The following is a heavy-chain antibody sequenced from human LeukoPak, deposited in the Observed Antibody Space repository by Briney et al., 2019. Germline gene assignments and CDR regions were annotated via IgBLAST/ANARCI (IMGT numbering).Heavy chain of an antibody. J-gene: IGHJ3*02. CDR2: ISSSGSTI. CDR3: ARGKYYYDRPGAFDI. V-gene: IGHV3-11*04. CDR1: GFAFSDYY. Sequence: PGGSLRLSCAASGFAFSDYYMSWIRQAPGKGLEWVSYISSSGSTIYYADSVKGRFTISRDNAKNTLYLQMNSLRAEDTAVYYCARGKYYYDRPGAFDIWGQGTMVTVSS. D-gene: IGHD3-22*01.